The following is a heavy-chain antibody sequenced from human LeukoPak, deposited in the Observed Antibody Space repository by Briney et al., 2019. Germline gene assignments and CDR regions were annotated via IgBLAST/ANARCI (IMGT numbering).Heavy chain of an antibody. D-gene: IGHD2-21*01. Sequence: GGSLRLSCAASGFTFSDHYMDWVRQAPGKGLEWVGRSRDKTNSYSTEYAASVKGRFTISRDDSKDLMYLRMNSLRAEDTAVYYCARDGFLIWGQGTMVTVSS. V-gene: IGHV3-72*01. CDR2: SRDKTNSYST. J-gene: IGHJ3*02. CDR1: GFTFSDHY. CDR3: ARDGFLI.